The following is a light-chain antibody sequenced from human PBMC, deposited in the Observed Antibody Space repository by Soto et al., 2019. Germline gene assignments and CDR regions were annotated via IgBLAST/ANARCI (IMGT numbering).Light chain of an antibody. Sequence: QTVVTQEPSLTVSPGGTVTLTCASSTGAVTSGYYPNWFQQKPGQAPTSLIYSTTNRHSWTPARFSCSLLGGKAALTLSGVKPEDEAEYYCLLYDDGARVFGGGTQLTVL. CDR3: LLYDDGARV. CDR1: TGAVTSGYY. J-gene: IGLJ2*01. CDR2: STT. V-gene: IGLV7-43*01.